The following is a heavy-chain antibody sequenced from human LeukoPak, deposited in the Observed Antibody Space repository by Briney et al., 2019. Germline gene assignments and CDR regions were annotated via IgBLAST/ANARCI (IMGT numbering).Heavy chain of an antibody. J-gene: IGHJ6*03. D-gene: IGHD1-26*01. Sequence: GGSLRLSCAASGFTFSSYEMNRVRQAPGKGLEWVSYISSSGSTIYYADSVKGRFTISRDNAKNSLYLQMNSLRAEDAALYFCAGDPYSGSYGAYYYYYMDVWGKGTTVTISS. V-gene: IGHV3-48*03. CDR1: GFTFSSYE. CDR2: ISSSGSTI. CDR3: AGDPYSGSYGAYYYYYMDV.